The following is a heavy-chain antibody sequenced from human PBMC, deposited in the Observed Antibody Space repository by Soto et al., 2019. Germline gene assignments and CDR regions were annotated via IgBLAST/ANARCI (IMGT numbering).Heavy chain of an antibody. Sequence: GASVKVSCKASGYTFTSHGIGWVRQAPGQGLEWMGWISAYNGDTNYAQKYQGRVTMATDTSRSAAYMELRSLRSDDAAVYYCVRDRDWNLGFDYWGQGTLVTVSS. J-gene: IGHJ4*02. CDR2: ISAYNGDT. CDR1: GYTFTSHG. V-gene: IGHV1-18*01. D-gene: IGHD1-1*01. CDR3: VRDRDWNLGFDY.